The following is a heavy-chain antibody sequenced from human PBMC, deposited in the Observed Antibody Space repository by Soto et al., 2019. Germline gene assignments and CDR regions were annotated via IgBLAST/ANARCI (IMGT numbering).Heavy chain of an antibody. Sequence: SVKVSCKASGYTFTYRYLHWVRQAPGQALEWMGWITPFNGNTNYAQKFQDRVTITRDRSMSTAYMELGSLRSEDTAMYYCAGSMVRGVIITGPTGDYYYGMDVWGQGTTVTVSS. J-gene: IGHJ6*02. V-gene: IGHV1-45*02. D-gene: IGHD3-10*01. CDR2: ITPFNGNT. CDR3: AGSMVRGVIITGPTGDYYYGMDV. CDR1: GYTFTYRY.